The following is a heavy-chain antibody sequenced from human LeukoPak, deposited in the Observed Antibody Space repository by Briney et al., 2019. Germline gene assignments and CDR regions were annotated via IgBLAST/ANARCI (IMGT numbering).Heavy chain of an antibody. CDR3: ARQTFGVLYFDS. CDR1: GGSISRGSYY. V-gene: IGHV4-61*02. CDR2: IYNSGST. J-gene: IGHJ4*02. D-gene: IGHD3-10*01. Sequence: SETLSLTCSVSGGSISRGSYYWNWIRQPAGKGLEWMGRIYNSGSTNYNPSLKSRVTISTDMSKNQFSLKLTSVAAADTAVYYCARQTFGVLYFDSWGQGTLAIVSS.